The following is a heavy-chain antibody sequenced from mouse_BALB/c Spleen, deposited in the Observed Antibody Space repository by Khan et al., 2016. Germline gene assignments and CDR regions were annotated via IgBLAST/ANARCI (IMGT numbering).Heavy chain of an antibody. D-gene: IGHD2-4*01. J-gene: IGHJ3*01. V-gene: IGHV14-3*02. CDR2: IDPANGNT. CDR1: GFNIKDTY. Sequence: MQLEESGAELVKPGASVKLSCTASGFNIKDTYMHWVKQRPEQGLEWIGRIDPANGNTKYDPKFQGKATITADTTSNTAYLQLSSLTSGDTAVYYCARSPYDYDVGFAYWGQGTLVTVSA. CDR3: ARSPYDYDVGFAY.